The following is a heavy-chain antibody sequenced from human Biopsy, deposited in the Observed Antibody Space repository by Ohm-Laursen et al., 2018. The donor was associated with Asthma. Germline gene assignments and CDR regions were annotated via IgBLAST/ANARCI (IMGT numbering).Heavy chain of an antibody. Sequence: SLRPSCSAPGFTFSSYGMYWVRQAPDKGLEWVAVISYDGSNKYYADSVKGRFTISRDNSKNTLYLQMNSLRAEDTAVYYCAKDTEGRYDFWSGLSYNYYGMDVWGQGTTVTVSS. V-gene: IGHV3-30*18. D-gene: IGHD3-3*01. CDR1: GFTFSSYG. CDR2: ISYDGSNK. J-gene: IGHJ6*02. CDR3: AKDTEGRYDFWSGLSYNYYGMDV.